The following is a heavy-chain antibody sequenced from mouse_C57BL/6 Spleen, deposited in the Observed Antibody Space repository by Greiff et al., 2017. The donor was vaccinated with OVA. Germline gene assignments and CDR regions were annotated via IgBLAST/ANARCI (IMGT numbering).Heavy chain of an antibody. V-gene: IGHV5-9-1*02. CDR3: TRESGRGYAMDY. D-gene: IGHD1-3*01. CDR1: GFTFSSYA. J-gene: IGHJ4*01. CDR2: ISSGGDYI. Sequence: EVQVVESGEGLVKPGGSLKLSCAASGFTFSSYAMSWVRQTPEKRLEWVAYISSGGDYIYYADTVKGRFTISRDNARNTLYLQMSSLKSEDTAMDYCTRESGRGYAMDYWGQGTSVTVSS.